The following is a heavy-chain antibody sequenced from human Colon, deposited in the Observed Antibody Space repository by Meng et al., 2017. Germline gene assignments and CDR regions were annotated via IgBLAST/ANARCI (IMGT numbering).Heavy chain of an antibody. Sequence: QPQLQESGPGLVKPSEALALTCSGAGGAISTRGYYWGWIRQSPGKGLGWIGSIGHSGFTYYTPSVKSRVTVSIDTSKSQSSLKLTSVTAADTAVYFCVRSSAWVRTGFDPWGQGTLVTVSS. V-gene: IGHV4-39*01. J-gene: IGHJ5*02. CDR3: VRSSAWVRTGFDP. CDR1: GGAISTRGYY. D-gene: IGHD3-22*01. CDR2: IGHSGFT.